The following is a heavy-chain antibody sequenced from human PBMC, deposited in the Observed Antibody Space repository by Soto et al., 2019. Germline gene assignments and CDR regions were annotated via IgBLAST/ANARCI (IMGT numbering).Heavy chain of an antibody. J-gene: IGHJ5*02. V-gene: IGHV1-18*01. CDR1: GYTFTSYG. Sequence: ASVKVSCKASGYTFTSYGISWVRQAPGQGLEWMGWISAYNGNTNYAQKLQGRVTMTTDTSTSTAYMELRSLRSDDTAVYYCARDGEPSYYDSSGYWFDPCGQGTLVTVSS. CDR3: ARDGEPSYYDSSGYWFDP. D-gene: IGHD3-22*01. CDR2: ISAYNGNT.